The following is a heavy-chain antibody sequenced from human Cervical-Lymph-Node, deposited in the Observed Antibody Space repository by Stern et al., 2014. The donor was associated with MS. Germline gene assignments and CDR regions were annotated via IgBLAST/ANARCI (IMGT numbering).Heavy chain of an antibody. CDR1: GYTFTTHW. Sequence: VQLGQSGAEVKKPGESLKISCKGSGYTFTTHWIGWVRQMPGKGLEWMGVIYPGDSDTRYSPSFQGQVTISADRSSNTAYLQWSSLKASDSAMYYCARRSGSSWDFDYWGQGTLVTVSS. CDR3: ARRSGSSWDFDY. J-gene: IGHJ4*02. CDR2: IYPGDSDT. V-gene: IGHV5-51*03. D-gene: IGHD6-6*01.